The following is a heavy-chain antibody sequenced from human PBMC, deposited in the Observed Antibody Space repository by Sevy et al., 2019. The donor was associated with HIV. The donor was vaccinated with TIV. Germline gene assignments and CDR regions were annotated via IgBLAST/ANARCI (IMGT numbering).Heavy chain of an antibody. J-gene: IGHJ4*02. V-gene: IGHV3-21*01. CDR2: ISSGNSHI. Sequence: GESLKISCGASGFTFSRYSMNWVRQAPGKGLEWVSSISSGNSHIYYADSVKGRFTISRDNAKNSLYLHMNSLRAEDTAVYYCARGSGAVVAGNYFDYWGQGILVTVSS. CDR1: GFTFSRYS. D-gene: IGHD6-19*01. CDR3: ARGSGAVVAGNYFDY.